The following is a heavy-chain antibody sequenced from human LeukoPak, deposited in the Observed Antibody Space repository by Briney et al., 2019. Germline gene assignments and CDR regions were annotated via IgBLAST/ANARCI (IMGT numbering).Heavy chain of an antibody. V-gene: IGHV3-48*01. CDR1: GFTVSSNE. J-gene: IGHJ3*02. Sequence: GGSLRLSCAASGFTVSSNEMNWVRQAPGKGLEWVSYISSSSSTIYYADSVKGRFTISRDNAKNSLYLQMNSLRAEDTAVYYCARVGIPSDAFDIWGQGTMVTVSS. CDR3: ARVGIPSDAFDI. CDR2: ISSSSSTI.